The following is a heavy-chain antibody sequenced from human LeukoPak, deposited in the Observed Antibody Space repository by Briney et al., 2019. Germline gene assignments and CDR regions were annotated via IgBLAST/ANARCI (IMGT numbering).Heavy chain of an antibody. J-gene: IGHJ5*02. CDR3: LQYDSGST. CDR1: GFTFSNYW. D-gene: IGHD3-10*01. Sequence: GGSLRLSCAASGFTFSNYWMSWVRQAPGKGLEWVANIKKDGSEKYYVDSVKGRFTVSRDNAKNSLYLQMISLRAEDTAVYYCLQYDSGSTWGQGTLVTVSS. V-gene: IGHV3-7*01. CDR2: IKKDGSEK.